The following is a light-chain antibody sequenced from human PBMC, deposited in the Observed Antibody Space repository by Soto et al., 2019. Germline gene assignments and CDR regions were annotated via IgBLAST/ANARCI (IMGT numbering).Light chain of an antibody. J-gene: IGKJ5*01. Sequence: EIGLTQSPVTLSLSPGERATLSCRASQSINNYLAWYQQKPGQAPRLLIYDASNRATGIPARFSGSGSGTDFTLTISSLEPEDFAVYYCQQRFNWQVTFGQGTRLEI. CDR2: DAS. CDR1: QSINNY. CDR3: QQRFNWQVT. V-gene: IGKV3-11*01.